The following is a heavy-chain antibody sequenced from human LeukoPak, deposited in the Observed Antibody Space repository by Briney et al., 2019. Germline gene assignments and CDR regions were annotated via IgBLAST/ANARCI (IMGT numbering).Heavy chain of an antibody. V-gene: IGHV3-21*01. CDR1: GFTFSSYS. Sequence: PGGSLSLSCAASGFTFSSYSMNWVRQAPGKGLEWVSSISSSSSYIYYADSVKGRFTISRDNAKNSLYLQMNSLRAEDTAVYYCARDLEGSGSFDAFDIWGQGTMVTVSS. D-gene: IGHD1-26*01. CDR3: ARDLEGSGSFDAFDI. CDR2: ISSSSSYI. J-gene: IGHJ3*02.